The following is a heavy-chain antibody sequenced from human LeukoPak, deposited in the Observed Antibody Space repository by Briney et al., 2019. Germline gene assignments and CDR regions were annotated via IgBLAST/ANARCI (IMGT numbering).Heavy chain of an antibody. CDR3: CLVVVPAAVDY. D-gene: IGHD2-2*01. J-gene: IGHJ4*02. CDR2: ISAYNGNT. CDR1: GYTFTSYG. V-gene: IGHV1-18*04. Sequence: ASVNVSCKASGYTFTSYGISWVRQAPGQGLEWMGWISAYNGNTNYAQKLQGRVTMTTDTSTSTAYMELRSLRSDDTAVYYCCLVVVPAAVDYWGQGTLVTVSS.